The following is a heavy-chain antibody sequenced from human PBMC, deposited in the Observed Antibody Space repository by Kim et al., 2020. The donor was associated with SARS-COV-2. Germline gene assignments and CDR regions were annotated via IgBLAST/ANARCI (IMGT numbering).Heavy chain of an antibody. Sequence: TYYADSVKGRFTISRHNSKNTLYLQMNSLRAEDTAVYYCASQWLVRYFDLWGRGTLVTVSS. CDR3: ASQWLVRYFDL. CDR2: T. D-gene: IGHD6-19*01. J-gene: IGHJ2*01. V-gene: IGHV3-53*04.